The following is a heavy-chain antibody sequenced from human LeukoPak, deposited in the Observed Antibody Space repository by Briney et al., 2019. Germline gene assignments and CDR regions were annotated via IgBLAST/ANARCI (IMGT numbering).Heavy chain of an antibody. D-gene: IGHD6-19*01. V-gene: IGHV4-59*01. CDR3: ARSEYKAVAGTGFDY. J-gene: IGHJ4*02. CDR1: GGSISSYY. CDR2: IYYSGST. Sequence: SETLSLTCTVSGGSISSYYWSWTRQPPGKGLEWIGYIYYSGSTNYNPSLKSRVTTSVDTSKNQFSLKLSSVTAADTAVYYCARSEYKAVAGTGFDYWGQGTLVTVSS.